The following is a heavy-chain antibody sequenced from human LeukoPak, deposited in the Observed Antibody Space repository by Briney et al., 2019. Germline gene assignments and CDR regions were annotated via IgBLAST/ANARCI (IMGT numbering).Heavy chain of an antibody. V-gene: IGHV1-69*02. CDR3: ARGVIEVNWFDP. Sequence: ASVKVSCKASGGTFSSYTISWVRQAPGQGLEWMGRIIPILGIANYAQKFQGGVTITADKSTSTAYMELSSLRSEDTAVYYSARGVIEVNWFDPWGQGTLVTVSS. CDR1: GGTFSSYT. CDR2: IIPILGIA. J-gene: IGHJ5*02.